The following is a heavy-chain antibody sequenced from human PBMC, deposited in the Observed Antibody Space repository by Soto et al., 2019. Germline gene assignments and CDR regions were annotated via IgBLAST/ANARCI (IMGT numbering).Heavy chain of an antibody. CDR1: GGSISSGDHF. CDR3: ARGRGYGYGIDF. Sequence: SETLSLTSTVSGGSISSGDHFWSWIRQSPGKGLESIVYMYYSGTIYYNPSLKSRITTSVDTSNNQFSLNLASVSAADTAVYYCARGRGYGYGIDFWGQGALVTAPQ. V-gene: IGHV4-30-4*01. CDR2: MYYSGTI. D-gene: IGHD5-18*01. J-gene: IGHJ4*02.